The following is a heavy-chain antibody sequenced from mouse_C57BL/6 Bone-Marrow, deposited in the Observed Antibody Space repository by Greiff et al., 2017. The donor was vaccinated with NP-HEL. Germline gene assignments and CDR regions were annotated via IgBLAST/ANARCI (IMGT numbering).Heavy chain of an antibody. Sequence: VTLKVSGAELVRPGASVKLSCTASGFNIKDDYMHWVKQRPEQGLEWIGWIDPENGDTEYASKFQGKATITADTSSNTAYLQLSSLTSEDTAVYYCTTGNGGYWGQGTTLTVSS. CDR2: IDPENGDT. CDR1: GFNIKDDY. J-gene: IGHJ2*01. V-gene: IGHV14-4*01. CDR3: TTGNGGY.